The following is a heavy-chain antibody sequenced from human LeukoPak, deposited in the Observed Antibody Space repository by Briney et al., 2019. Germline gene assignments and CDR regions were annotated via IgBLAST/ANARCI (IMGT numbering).Heavy chain of an antibody. CDR1: GYTFTSYD. V-gene: IGHV1-8*03. Sequence: GASVKVSCKASGYTFTSYDINWVRQATGQGLEWMGWMNPNSGNTGYAQKFQGRVTITRNTSTSTAYMELSSLRSEDTAVYYCARVGADYDFWSGYSKEYMDVWGKGTTVTVSS. D-gene: IGHD3-3*01. CDR3: ARVGADYDFWSGYSKEYMDV. CDR2: MNPNSGNT. J-gene: IGHJ6*03.